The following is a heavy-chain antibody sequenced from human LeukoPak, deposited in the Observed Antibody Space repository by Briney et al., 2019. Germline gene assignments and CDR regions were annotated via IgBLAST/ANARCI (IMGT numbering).Heavy chain of an antibody. Sequence: PGGSLRLSCTASGFTFGDYAMSWVRQAPGKGLEWVGFIRSKAYGGTTEYAASVKGRFTISRDDSKSIAYLQMNSLKTEDTAVYYCTSGYSGGGDYWGQGPLVTVSS. CDR1: GFTFGDYA. J-gene: IGHJ4*02. CDR3: TSGYSGGGDY. D-gene: IGHD6-19*01. V-gene: IGHV3-49*04. CDR2: IRSKAYGGTT.